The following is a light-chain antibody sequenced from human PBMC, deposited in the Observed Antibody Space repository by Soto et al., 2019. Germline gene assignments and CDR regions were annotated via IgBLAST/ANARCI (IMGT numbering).Light chain of an antibody. CDR3: QQYDSSGT. V-gene: IGKV3-11*01. CDR1: QNIRSF. Sequence: EIVLTQSPATLSLSPVEIATLSCRASQNIRSFLAWYQQRPGQAPRLLIYDTSNRATGIPARFSGSGSGTDFTLTINRLEPEDSAVYYCQQYDSSGTFGQGTKVDIK. CDR2: DTS. J-gene: IGKJ1*01.